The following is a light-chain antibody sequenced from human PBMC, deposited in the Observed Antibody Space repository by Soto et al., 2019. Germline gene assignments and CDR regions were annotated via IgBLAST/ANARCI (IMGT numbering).Light chain of an antibody. J-gene: IGKJ4*01. CDR2: DAS. CDR1: QSVSSN. V-gene: IGKV3-15*01. Sequence: EIVMTQSPATLSVSPGERATLSCRASQSVSSNLAWYQQKPGKAPRLLIYDASTRATGIPAGFSGSGSGTEYTVSIISLQSEDSEVYYSQQCSWHPFTVTFGGGTKVEIK. CDR3: QQCSWHPFTVT.